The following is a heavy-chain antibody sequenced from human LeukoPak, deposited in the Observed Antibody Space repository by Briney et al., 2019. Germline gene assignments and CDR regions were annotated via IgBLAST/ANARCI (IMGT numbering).Heavy chain of an antibody. CDR2: INSDGSTT. CDR3: ARVMYYYHSSGSIAVYYFDY. D-gene: IGHD3-22*01. J-gene: IGHJ4*02. CDR1: GFTFSSHW. V-gene: IGHV3-74*01. Sequence: GGSLRLSCAASGFTFSSHWMHWVRQAPGKGLVWVSRINSDGSTTTYADSVKGRFTISRDNAKNTLYLQMNSLRAEDTAVYYCARVMYYYHSSGSIAVYYFDYWGQGTLGTVSS.